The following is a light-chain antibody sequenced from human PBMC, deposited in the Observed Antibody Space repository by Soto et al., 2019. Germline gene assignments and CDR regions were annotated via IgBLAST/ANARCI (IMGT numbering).Light chain of an antibody. CDR3: QQYGSSPFT. CDR2: GAS. Sequence: ELVLTQAPGTLSLSPGERSPLSFRSSQSVSSSYLAWYQQKPGQAPRLLIYGASSRATGIPDRFSGSGSGTDFTLTISRLEPEELAVDDGQQYGSSPFTCGQGTRLEIK. V-gene: IGKV3-20*01. J-gene: IGKJ5*01. CDR1: QSVSSSY.